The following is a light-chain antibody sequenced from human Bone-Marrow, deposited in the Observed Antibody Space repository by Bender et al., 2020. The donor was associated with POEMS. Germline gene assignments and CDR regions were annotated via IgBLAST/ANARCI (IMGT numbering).Light chain of an antibody. Sequence: QSALTQPASVSGSPGQSITISCTGTSSDIGSYNSVSWYQQHPGKAPKLMIFEVSFRPSGVSTRFSGSKSDITASLTISGLQAEDEADYYCSSYTGSNTLPYVFGTGTKVTVL. J-gene: IGLJ1*01. V-gene: IGLV2-14*01. CDR2: EVS. CDR1: SSDIGSYNS. CDR3: SSYTGSNTLPYV.